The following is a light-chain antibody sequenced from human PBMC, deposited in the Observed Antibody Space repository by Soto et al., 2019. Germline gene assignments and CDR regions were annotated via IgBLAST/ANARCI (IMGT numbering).Light chain of an antibody. J-gene: IGKJ1*01. Sequence: EIVMTQSPATLSVSPGERATLSCRASQSVSSDLAWYQQKPGQAPRLLIYGASSRATGIPDRFSGSGSETDFTLTISRLEPEDFAVYYCQQYERSPLTFGQGTKVDIK. CDR2: GAS. CDR3: QQYERSPLT. V-gene: IGKV3-20*01. CDR1: QSVSSD.